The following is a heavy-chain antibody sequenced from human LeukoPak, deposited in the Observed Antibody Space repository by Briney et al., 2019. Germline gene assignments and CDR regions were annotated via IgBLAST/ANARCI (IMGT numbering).Heavy chain of an antibody. CDR2: ISSSGSTI. CDR1: GFTFSDYY. CDR3: AEDSSSRQNYGMDV. V-gene: IGHV3-11*01. J-gene: IGHJ6*02. Sequence: GGSLRLSCAASGFTFSDYYMSWIRQAPGKGLEWVSYISSSGSTIYYADSVKGRFTISRDNAKNSLYLQMNSLRAEDTALYYCAEDSSSRQNYGMDVWGQGTTVTVSS. D-gene: IGHD6-13*01.